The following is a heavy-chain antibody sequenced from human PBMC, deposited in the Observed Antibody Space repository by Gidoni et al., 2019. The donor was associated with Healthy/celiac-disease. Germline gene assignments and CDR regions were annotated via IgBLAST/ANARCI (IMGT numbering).Heavy chain of an antibody. D-gene: IGHD3-3*01. V-gene: IGHV3-30-3*01. CDR2: ISYDGSNK. J-gene: IGHJ6*02. Sequence: QVQLVESGGGVVQPGRSLRLSCAASGFTFSSYAMHWVRQAPGKGLEWVAVISYDGSNKYYADSVKGRFTISRENSKNTLYLQMNSLRAEDTAVYYCARPHYDFWSGPYYYYYGMDVWGQGTTVTVSS. CDR1: GFTFSSYA. CDR3: ARPHYDFWSGPYYYYYGMDV.